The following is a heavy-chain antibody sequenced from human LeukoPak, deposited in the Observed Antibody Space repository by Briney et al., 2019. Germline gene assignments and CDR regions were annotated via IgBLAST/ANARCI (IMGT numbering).Heavy chain of an antibody. CDR3: AREVMDNLRFDY. CDR2: INPSGGDT. CDR1: GYTLTSYY. V-gene: IGHV1-46*01. J-gene: IGHJ4*02. D-gene: IGHD1-14*01. Sequence: ASVKVSCKASGYTLTSYYMHWVRQAPGQGLEWMGIINPSGGDTSYAQKFQGRLTMTRDTSTNTVYMELTSLRSEDTAVYYCAREVMDNLRFDYWGQGTLVNVSS.